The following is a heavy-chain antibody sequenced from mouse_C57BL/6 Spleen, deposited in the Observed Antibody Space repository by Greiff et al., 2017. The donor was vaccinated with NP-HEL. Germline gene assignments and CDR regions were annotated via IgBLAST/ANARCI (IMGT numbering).Heavy chain of an antibody. CDR3: ASITTVVVEYFDY. CDR1: GYTFTSYW. D-gene: IGHD1-1*01. CDR2: INPSNGGT. Sequence: VQLQQSGTELVKPGASVKLSCKASGYTFTSYWMHWVKQRPGQGLEWIGNINPSNGGTNYNEKFKSKATLTVDKSSSTAYMQLSSLTSEDSAVYYWASITTVVVEYFDYWGQGTTLTVSS. J-gene: IGHJ2*01. V-gene: IGHV1-53*01.